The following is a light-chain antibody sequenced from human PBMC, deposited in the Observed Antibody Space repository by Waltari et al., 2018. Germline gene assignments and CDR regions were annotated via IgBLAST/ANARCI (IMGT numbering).Light chain of an antibody. CDR1: SSDVCAYNY. Sequence: QSALTQPASVSGSPGPSIPISLTGTSSDVCAYNYLSWYQHHPGKAPKLMIYDVTTRPSGVSNRFSGSKSGNTASLTISGLQADDEADYYCSSYTTSSTLVFGGGTKLTVL. V-gene: IGLV2-14*03. J-gene: IGLJ3*02. CDR2: DVT. CDR3: SSYTTSSTLV.